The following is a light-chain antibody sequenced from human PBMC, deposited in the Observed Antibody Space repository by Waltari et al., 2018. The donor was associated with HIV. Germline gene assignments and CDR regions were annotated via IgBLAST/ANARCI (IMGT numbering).Light chain of an antibody. V-gene: IGKV2-30*01. Sequence: DVVMTQSPLSLPVTLGQPASISCRSNQSLVYSDGNTYLNWFQQRPGHSPRRLIYKVSNRDSGVPDRFSGSGSGTDFTLKISRVEAEDVGVYYCMQGTQWPGTFGGGTKVEI. CDR2: KVS. J-gene: IGKJ4*01. CDR1: QSLVYSDGNTY. CDR3: MQGTQWPGT.